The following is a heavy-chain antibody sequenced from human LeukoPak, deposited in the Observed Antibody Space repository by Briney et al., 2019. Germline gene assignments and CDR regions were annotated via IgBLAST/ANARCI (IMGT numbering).Heavy chain of an antibody. CDR3: ARSTARNPDYDILTGYGNWFDP. V-gene: IGHV1-69*13. Sequence: SVKVSCKASGGTFSSYAISWVRQAPGQGLEWMGGIIPIFGTANYAQKFQGRVTITADESTSTAYMELSSLRSEDTAVYYCARSTARNPDYDILTGYGNWFDPWGQGTLVTVSS. D-gene: IGHD3-9*01. CDR2: IIPIFGTA. J-gene: IGHJ5*02. CDR1: GGTFSSYA.